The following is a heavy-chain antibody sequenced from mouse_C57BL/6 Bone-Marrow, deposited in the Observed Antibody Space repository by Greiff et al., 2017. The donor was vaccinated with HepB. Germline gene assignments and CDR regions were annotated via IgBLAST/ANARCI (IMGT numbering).Heavy chain of an antibody. CDR3: ARHDGYWAWFAY. J-gene: IGHJ3*01. Sequence: VQLVESGSELGSPGSSVKLSCKDFDSEFFPISYMSLVRKKPGRGVEWSGVILPSIGRTIYGEKLEDKATLDADTMSNTAYLKLNSLTSEDSAIYSCARHDGYWAWFAYWGQGTRVTVSA. CDR1: DSEFFPISY. D-gene: IGHD2-3*01. V-gene: IGHV15-2*01. CDR2: ILPSIGRT.